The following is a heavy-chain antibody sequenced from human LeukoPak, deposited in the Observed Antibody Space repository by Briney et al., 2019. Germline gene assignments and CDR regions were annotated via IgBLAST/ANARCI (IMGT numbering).Heavy chain of an antibody. D-gene: IGHD2-8*01. CDR3: ARAGVRTYFDY. V-gene: IGHV3-72*01. CDR1: GFTFSDYY. Sequence: GGSLRLSCAVFGFTFSDYYMDWVRQAPGKGLEWVGRTRNKANSYATEYAASVKGRFTISRDESKNSLYLQMNSLKTEDTALYYCARAGVRTYFDYWGQGTLVTVSS. CDR2: TRNKANSYAT. J-gene: IGHJ4*02.